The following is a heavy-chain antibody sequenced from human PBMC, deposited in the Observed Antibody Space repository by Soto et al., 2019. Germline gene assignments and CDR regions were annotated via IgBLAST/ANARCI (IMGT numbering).Heavy chain of an antibody. J-gene: IGHJ1*01. V-gene: IGHV1-69*13. Sequence: ASVKVSCKACGCTFSSYAISWVRQAPGQGLEWMGGIIPIFGTANYAQKFQGRVTITADESTSTAYMELSSLSSEDTAVYYCARASDYVWGSTSIYGPFEHLGEGTLFIVS. D-gene: IGHD3-16*01. CDR3: ARASDYVWGSTSIYGPFEH. CDR1: GCTFSSYA. CDR2: IIPIFGTA.